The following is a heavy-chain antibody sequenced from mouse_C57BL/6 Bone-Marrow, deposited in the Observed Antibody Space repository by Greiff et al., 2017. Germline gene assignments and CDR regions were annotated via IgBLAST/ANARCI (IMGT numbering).Heavy chain of an antibody. Sequence: QVQLQQSGPELVRPGASVKLSCKAPGYTFTSYWMQWVRQRPGQGLEWIGEIFPGSGSTYYNEKFKGKATLTVDTSSSTAYMQLSSLTSEDSAVYFCASEQLRLLTWFAHWGQGTLVTVSA. CDR2: IFPGSGST. V-gene: IGHV1-56*01. CDR1: GYTFTSYW. J-gene: IGHJ3*01. D-gene: IGHD3-2*02. CDR3: ASEQLRLLTWFAH.